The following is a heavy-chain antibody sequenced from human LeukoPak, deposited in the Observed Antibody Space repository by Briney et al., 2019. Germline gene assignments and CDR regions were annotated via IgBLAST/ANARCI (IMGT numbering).Heavy chain of an antibody. CDR3: ATSKIAVAGTVAFDY. D-gene: IGHD6-19*01. V-gene: IGHV4-34*01. J-gene: IGHJ4*02. CDR1: GGSFSGYY. CDR2: INHSGST. Sequence: PSETLSLTCAVYGGSFSGYYWSWIRQPPGKGLEWIGEINHSGSTYYNPSLKSRVTISVDTSKNQFSLKLSSVTAADTAVYYCATSKIAVAGTVAFDYWGQGTLVTVSS.